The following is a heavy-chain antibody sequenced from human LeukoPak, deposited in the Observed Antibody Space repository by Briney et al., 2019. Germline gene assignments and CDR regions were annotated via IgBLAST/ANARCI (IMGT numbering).Heavy chain of an antibody. J-gene: IGHJ4*02. Sequence: NPGGSLRLSCAASGFTFSGYSMNWVRQAPGKGLEWVSSISSSSSYIYYADSVKGRFTISRDDAKNSLYLQMNSLRAEDTAVYYCARDSVVVPAAIDYWGQGTLVTVSS. CDR1: GFTFSGYS. V-gene: IGHV3-21*01. CDR2: ISSSSSYI. CDR3: ARDSVVVPAAIDY. D-gene: IGHD2-2*01.